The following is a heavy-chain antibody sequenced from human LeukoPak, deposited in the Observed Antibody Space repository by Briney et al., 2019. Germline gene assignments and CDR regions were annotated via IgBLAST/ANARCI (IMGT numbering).Heavy chain of an antibody. D-gene: IGHD5-24*01. CDR3: ARTLAQYSNRWLYFYYGLDV. CDR2: ISGGSEDT. Sequence: GGSLRLSCTASGFTFDSYAMSWVRQAPGKGLEWVSPISGGSEDTYYADSVKGRFTISRDNSKSPLYLQMTSLRAEDRAVYYCARTLAQYSNRWLYFYYGLDVSAQATTLTVSS. CDR1: GFTFDSYA. J-gene: IGHJ6*02. V-gene: IGHV3-23*01.